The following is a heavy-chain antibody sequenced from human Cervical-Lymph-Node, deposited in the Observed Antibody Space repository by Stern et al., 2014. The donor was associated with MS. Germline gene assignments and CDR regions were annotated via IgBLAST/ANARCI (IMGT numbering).Heavy chain of an antibody. CDR2: IYYSGST. V-gene: IGHV4-59*01. J-gene: IGHJ4*02. Sequence: VQLVESGPGLVKPSETLSLTCTVSGGSISGYDSSWIRQPPGKGLEWIGHIYYSGSTNYIPSLKSRGSISIDTHTKHFSLQLRSVTAADTAVYYCARSRDAYSPLAYWGQGALVTVSS. D-gene: IGHD5-24*01. CDR3: ARSRDAYSPLAY. CDR1: GGSISGYD.